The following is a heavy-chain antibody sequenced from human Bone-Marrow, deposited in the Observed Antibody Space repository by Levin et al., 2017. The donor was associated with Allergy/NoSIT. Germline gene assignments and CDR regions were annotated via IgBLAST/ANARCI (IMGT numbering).Heavy chain of an antibody. CDR1: GFSFGDYA. CDR3: AKGAGRRSLEWLFLDH. V-gene: IGHV3-9*01. D-gene: IGHD3-3*01. CDR2: ITWNSGRI. J-gene: IGHJ4*02. Sequence: SGGSLRLSCAASGFSFGDYAIHWVRQAPGKGLEWVSGITWNSGRIVYADSVKGRFTISRDNAKNSLYLQMNSLTTEDTALYFCAKGAGRRSLEWLFLDHWGQGTLVTVSS.